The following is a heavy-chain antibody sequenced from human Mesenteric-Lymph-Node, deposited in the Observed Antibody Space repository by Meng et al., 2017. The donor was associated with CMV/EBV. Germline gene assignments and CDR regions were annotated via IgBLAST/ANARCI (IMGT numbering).Heavy chain of an antibody. CDR3: ARGTPNSSGWKRYYYYGMDV. CDR2: IYYSGST. Sequence: SETLSLTCTVSGGSVSSGSYYWSWIRQPPGTGLEWIGYIYYSGSTNCNPSLNSRVTISVDTSKNQFSLKLSSVTAADTAVYYCARGTPNSSGWKRYYYYGMDVWGQGTTVTVSS. V-gene: IGHV4-61*01. CDR1: GGSVSSGSYY. J-gene: IGHJ6*02. D-gene: IGHD6-19*01.